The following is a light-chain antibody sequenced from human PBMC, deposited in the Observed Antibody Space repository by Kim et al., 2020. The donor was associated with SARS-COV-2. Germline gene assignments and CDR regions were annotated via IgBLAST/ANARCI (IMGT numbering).Light chain of an antibody. CDR2: GAS. Sequence: PGKRPPHPDGPSQSVAHNLAWYQNNAGQPPRLLIYGASTRATGVPARFSGSGSGTELTLTIRSLQSEDVAVYYCQQYNYSPRTFGQGTKVDI. CDR1: QSVAHN. J-gene: IGKJ1*01. V-gene: IGKV3-15*01. CDR3: QQYNYSPRT.